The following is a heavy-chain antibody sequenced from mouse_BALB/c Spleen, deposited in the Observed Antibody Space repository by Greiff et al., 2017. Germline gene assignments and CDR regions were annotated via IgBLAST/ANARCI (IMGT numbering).Heavy chain of an antibody. V-gene: IGHV5-6-5*01. CDR2: ISSGGST. Sequence: EVKVVESGGGLVKPGGSLKLSCAASGFTFSSYAMSWVRQTPEKRLEWVASISSGGSTYYPDSVKGRFTISRDNARNILYLQMSSLRSEDTAMYYCARDGSSRAWFAYWGQGTLVTVSA. D-gene: IGHD1-1*01. J-gene: IGHJ3*01. CDR1: GFTFSSYA. CDR3: ARDGSSRAWFAY.